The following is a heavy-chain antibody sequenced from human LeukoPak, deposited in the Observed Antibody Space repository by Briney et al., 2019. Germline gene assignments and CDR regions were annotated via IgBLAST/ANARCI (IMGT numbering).Heavy chain of an antibody. CDR1: GGSFSGYY. V-gene: IGHV4-34*03. Sequence: SETLSLTCAVYGGSFSGYYWNWIRQPPGKGLEWIGEISHSGTTNYNPSLKSRITISVDTSKNQFSLKLSSVTAADTAVYYCWGHYYGSGRRGTYYYGMDVWGQGTTVTVSS. CDR3: WGHYYGSGRRGTYYYGMDV. J-gene: IGHJ6*02. D-gene: IGHD3-10*01. CDR2: ISHSGTT.